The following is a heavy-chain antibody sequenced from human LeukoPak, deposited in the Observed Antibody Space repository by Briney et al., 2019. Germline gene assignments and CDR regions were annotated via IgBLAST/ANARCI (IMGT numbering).Heavy chain of an antibody. CDR2: INSNGGST. CDR3: AKSQWLAQEGFDY. CDR1: GFTFSAYA. Sequence: GGSVRLSCAASGFTFSAYAMHWVGQAPGKRLEYVSSINSNGGSTYYANSVRGRFTVSRDNSKNTLYLQIDSLRAEDMAVYFCAKSQWLAQEGFDYGGQETWDTVSS. J-gene: IGHJ4*02. V-gene: IGHV3-64*01. D-gene: IGHD6-19*01.